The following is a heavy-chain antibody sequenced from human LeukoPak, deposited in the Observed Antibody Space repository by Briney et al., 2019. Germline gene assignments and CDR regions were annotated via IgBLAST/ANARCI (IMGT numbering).Heavy chain of an antibody. CDR2: IYYSGST. D-gene: IGHD3-16*01. CDR1: GGSISSSSYY. CDR3: ARHPESTGWGPWDYYYMDV. J-gene: IGHJ6*03. V-gene: IGHV4-39*01. Sequence: SETLSLTCTVSGGSISSSSYYWGWIRQPPGKGLEWIGSIYYSGSTYYNPSLKSRVTISVDTSKNQFSLKLSSVTAADTAVYYCARHPESTGWGPWDYYYMDVWGKGTTVTVSS.